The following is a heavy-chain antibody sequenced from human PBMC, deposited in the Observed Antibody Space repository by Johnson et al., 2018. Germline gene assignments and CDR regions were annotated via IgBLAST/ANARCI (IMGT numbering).Heavy chain of an antibody. CDR1: GFAFNDYT. CDR3: AKDLLPSRTSWGYSYYMDV. V-gene: IGHV3-9*01. J-gene: IGHJ6*03. CDR2: ITWNSGRV. D-gene: IGHD2-2*01. Sequence: VQLGQSGGGLVQPGRSLRLSCAASGFAFNDYTMHWVRLAPGKGLEWVSGITWNSGRVDYEDFVRGRPTIARDNAKNFLFRQMNSPRTEDTALFYCAKDLLPSRTSWGYSYYMDVWGKGTTVTVSS.